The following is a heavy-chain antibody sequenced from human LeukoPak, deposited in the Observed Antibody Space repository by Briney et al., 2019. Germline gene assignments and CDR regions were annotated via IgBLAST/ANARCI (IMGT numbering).Heavy chain of an antibody. D-gene: IGHD2-2*01. V-gene: IGHV3-30-3*01. CDR3: ARSTSPTVVPAANDY. CDR2: ISYDGSNK. Sequence: PGGSLRLSCAASGFTFSSYAMHWVRQAPGKGLEWVAVISYDGSNKYYADSVKGRFTISRDNSKNTLYLQMNSLRAEDTAVYYCARSTSPTVVPAANDYWGQGTLVTVSS. CDR1: GFTFSSYA. J-gene: IGHJ4*02.